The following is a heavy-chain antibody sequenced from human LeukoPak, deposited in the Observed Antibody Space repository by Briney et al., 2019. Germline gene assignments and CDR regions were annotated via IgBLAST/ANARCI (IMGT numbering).Heavy chain of an antibody. CDR1: GFTFSSYW. D-gene: IGHD5-18*01. J-gene: IGHJ4*02. V-gene: IGHV3-7*01. CDR2: IKQDGSEK. Sequence: GGSLRLSCAASGFTFSSYWMTWVRQAPGKGLEWVANIKQDGSEKYYVDSVKGRFTISRDNAKKSLYLQMNSLRAEDTAVYYCSRGIPSGYSYVSYYFDYWGQGTQVTVSS. CDR3: SRGIPSGYSYVSYYFDY.